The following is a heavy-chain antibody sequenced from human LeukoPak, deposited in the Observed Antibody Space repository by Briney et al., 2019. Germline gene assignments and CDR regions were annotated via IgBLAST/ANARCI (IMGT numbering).Heavy chain of an antibody. CDR1: GYTFTGYY. J-gene: IGHJ5*02. CDR2: INPNSGAT. V-gene: IGHV1-2*02. CDR3: ARDIGYCSGGSRYSGWFDP. Sequence: GASVKVSCKASGYTFTGYYMHWVRQTPGQGLEWMGWINPNSGATNSAQKFQGRVTMTRDTSISTAYMELSRLRSDDTAVYYRARDIGYCSGGSRYSGWFDPWGQGTLVTVSS. D-gene: IGHD2-15*01.